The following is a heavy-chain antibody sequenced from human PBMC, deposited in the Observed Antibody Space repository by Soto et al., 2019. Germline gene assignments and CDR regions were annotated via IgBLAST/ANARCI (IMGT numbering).Heavy chain of an antibody. Sequence: AASVKVSCKASGYTFTGYAMHWVRQAPGQRLEWMGWINAGNGNTKYSQKFQGRVTITRDTSASTAYMELSSLRSEDTAVYYCATAVGVAHDFDYWGQGTLVTVSS. CDR1: GYTFTGYA. D-gene: IGHD1-26*01. CDR2: INAGNGNT. J-gene: IGHJ4*02. CDR3: ATAVGVAHDFDY. V-gene: IGHV1-3*01.